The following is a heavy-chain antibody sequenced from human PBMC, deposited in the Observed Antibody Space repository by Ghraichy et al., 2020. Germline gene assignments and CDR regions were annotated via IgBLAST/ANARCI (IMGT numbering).Heavy chain of an antibody. D-gene: IGHD7-27*01. CDR2: INSDGSTT. CDR1: GFIFSSYW. V-gene: IGHV3-74*01. Sequence: GSVKVSCAASGFIFSSYWMHWVRQAPGKGLVWVSRINSDGSTTTYADSVKGRFTISRDNAKNTLYLEMNSLRAEDTAVYFCASGRNWGIDSWGQGTLVTVSS. J-gene: IGHJ5*01. CDR3: ASGRNWGIDS.